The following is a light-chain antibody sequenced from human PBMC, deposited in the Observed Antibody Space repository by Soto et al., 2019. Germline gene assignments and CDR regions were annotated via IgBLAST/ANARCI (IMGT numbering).Light chain of an antibody. V-gene: IGKV3-15*01. CDR1: QSVSSN. Sequence: EIVMTQSPATLSVSPGERATLSCRASQSVSSNLAWYQQKPGQAPRLLLYGASTRATGIPGRFRGSGSGTEFTPTISSLQSEDFAVYYCQQYNNWPPGTFGQGTKLEIK. CDR3: QQYNNWPPGT. CDR2: GAS. J-gene: IGKJ2*01.